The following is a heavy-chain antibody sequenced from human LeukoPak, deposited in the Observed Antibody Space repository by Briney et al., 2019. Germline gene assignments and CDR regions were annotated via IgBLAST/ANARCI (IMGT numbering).Heavy chain of an antibody. CDR3: ARGEGATPFAADY. V-gene: IGHV3-30*04. CDR2: ISYDGSNK. J-gene: IGHJ4*02. Sequence: SGGSLRLSCAASGFTFSSYAMHWVRQAPAKGLEWVAVISYDGSNKYYADSVKGRFTISRDNSKNTLYLQMNSLRAEDTAVYYCARGEGATPFAADYWGQGTLVTVSS. CDR1: GFTFSSYA. D-gene: IGHD1-26*01.